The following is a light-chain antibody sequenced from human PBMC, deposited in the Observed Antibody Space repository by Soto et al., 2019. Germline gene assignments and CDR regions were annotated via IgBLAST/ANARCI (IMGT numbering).Light chain of an antibody. CDR2: EVS. CDR1: SSDVGSYNY. CDR3: SSCTSISTRV. J-gene: IGLJ3*02. Sequence: QSALTQPASVSGWPGQSITISCTGTSSDVGSYNYVSWYQQHPGKAPKLMIYEVSNRPSGVSNRLSGSKSGNTASLTISGLQAEDEGNYYCSSCTSISTRVFGGGTQLTVL. V-gene: IGLV2-14*01.